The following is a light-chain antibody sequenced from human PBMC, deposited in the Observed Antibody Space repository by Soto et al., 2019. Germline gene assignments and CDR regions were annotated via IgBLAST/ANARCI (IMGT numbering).Light chain of an antibody. CDR3: LQDHNYPWT. CDR2: GAF. V-gene: IGKV1-6*01. CDR1: QGIRND. J-gene: IGKJ1*01. Sequence: AIQMTQSPSSLSASVGDRVTITCRASQGIRNDLGWYQQKPGNAPKLLIYGAFNLQTGVPSRFSGSGFGTDFTHTISSLQPEDFATYYCLQDHNYPWTFGQGTKVEIK.